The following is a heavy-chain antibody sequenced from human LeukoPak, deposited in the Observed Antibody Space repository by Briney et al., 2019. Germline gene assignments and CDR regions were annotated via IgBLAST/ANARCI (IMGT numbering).Heavy chain of an antibody. CDR3: ARDTDSWYFDY. CDR2: ITLSSSTK. D-gene: IGHD6-13*01. CDR1: GFTFSNYN. V-gene: IGHV3-48*04. J-gene: IGHJ4*02. Sequence: GGSLRLSCAASGFTFSNYNMNWVRQAPGKGLEWVSYITLSSSTKYYADSVKGRFTISRDNARNSLYLQMNSLRAEDTAVYYCARDTDSWYFDYWGQGTLVTVSS.